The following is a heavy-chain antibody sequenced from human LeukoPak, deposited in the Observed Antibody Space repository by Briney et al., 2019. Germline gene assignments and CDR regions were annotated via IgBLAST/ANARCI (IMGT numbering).Heavy chain of an antibody. V-gene: IGHV4-31*03. CDR1: GGSVSSGGHY. D-gene: IGHD2-15*01. Sequence: PSHTLSLTCTVSGGSVSSGGHYWSWIRQHPGKGLEWIGYIYYSGSTYYNPSLKSRVTISVDTSKNQFSLKLRSATAADTAVYYCARVSGGGNFLDYWGQGTLVTVSS. J-gene: IGHJ4*02. CDR2: IYYSGST. CDR3: ARVSGGGNFLDY.